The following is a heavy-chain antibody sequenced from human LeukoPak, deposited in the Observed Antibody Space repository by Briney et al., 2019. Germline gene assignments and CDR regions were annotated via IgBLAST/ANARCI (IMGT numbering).Heavy chain of an antibody. D-gene: IGHD3-22*01. CDR2: INYSGST. Sequence: PSETLSLTCAVSGGSLSSYYWNWIRRPPGKGLEWIGYINYSGSTDYNPSLKSRVTISVDTSKNQFSLKLTSVTAADTALYYCAKGDSDGYGLYDSWGQGTLVTVSS. V-gene: IGHV4-59*08. CDR3: AKGDSDGYGLYDS. J-gene: IGHJ4*02. CDR1: GGSLSSYY.